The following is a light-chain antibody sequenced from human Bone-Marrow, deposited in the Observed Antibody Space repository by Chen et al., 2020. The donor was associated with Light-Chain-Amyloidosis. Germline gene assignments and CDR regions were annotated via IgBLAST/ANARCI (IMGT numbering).Light chain of an antibody. Sequence: SYELTQSPSVSVSPCQTARITCSGDDLPTKYAYWYQQKPGKAPVLVIHRDTERPSGISERFSGSSSGTTATLTISGVQAEDEADYHCQSADSSGTYEVIFGGGTKLTVL. CDR3: QSADSSGTYEVI. CDR2: RDT. CDR1: DLPTKY. V-gene: IGLV3-25*03. J-gene: IGLJ2*01.